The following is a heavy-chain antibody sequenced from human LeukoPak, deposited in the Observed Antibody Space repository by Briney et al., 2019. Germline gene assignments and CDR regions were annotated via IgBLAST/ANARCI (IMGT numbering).Heavy chain of an antibody. CDR2: FYPGDSDT. Sequence: GESLKISFQASGYDFLTYWIGWVCPKPGKGLEWVGYFYPGDSDTRYSPSFQGQVTLSADKSISTAYLQWNSLKASDTAIYYCARPRTTGSRVAFDIWGQGTTVIVSS. V-gene: IGHV5-51*01. D-gene: IGHD1-1*01. CDR3: ARPRTTGSRVAFDI. CDR1: GYDFLTYW. J-gene: IGHJ3*02.